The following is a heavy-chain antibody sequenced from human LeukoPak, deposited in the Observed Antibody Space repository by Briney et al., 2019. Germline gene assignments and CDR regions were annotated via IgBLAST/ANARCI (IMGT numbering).Heavy chain of an antibody. Sequence: GGSLRLSCAASGFTFSSYGMHWVRQAPGKGLEWVAVISYDGSNKYYADSVKGRFTISRDNSKNTLYLQMNSLRAEDTAVYYCAREGIAVAPALSYWGQGTLVTVSS. J-gene: IGHJ4*02. CDR3: AREGIAVAPALSY. CDR1: GFTFSSYG. CDR2: ISYDGSNK. D-gene: IGHD6-19*01. V-gene: IGHV3-30*03.